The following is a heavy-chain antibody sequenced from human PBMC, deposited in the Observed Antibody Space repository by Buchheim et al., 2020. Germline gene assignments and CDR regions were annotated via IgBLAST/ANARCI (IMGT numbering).Heavy chain of an antibody. CDR1: GFTFSSYA. CDR2: ISGSGGST. Sequence: EVQLLESGGGLVQPGGSLRLSCAASGFTFSSYAMSWVRQAPGKGLEWVSAISGSGGSTYYADSVKGRFTISRDNFKNTLYLQMNSLRAEDTAVYYCAKDLGAGYSYGYAPFDYWGQGTL. CDR3: AKDLGAGYSYGYAPFDY. J-gene: IGHJ4*02. D-gene: IGHD5-18*01. V-gene: IGHV3-23*01.